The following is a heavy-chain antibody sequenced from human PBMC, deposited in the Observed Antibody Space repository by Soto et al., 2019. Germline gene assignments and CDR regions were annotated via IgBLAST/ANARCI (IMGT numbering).Heavy chain of an antibody. J-gene: IGHJ5*02. CDR3: ARFFGPYSSGWYRVSWFDP. Sequence: ASVKVSCKASGYTFTSYAMHWVRQAPGQRLEWMGRINAGNGNTKYSQKFQGRVTITRDTSASTAYMELSSLRSEDTAVYYCARFFGPYSSGWYRVSWFDPWGQGTLVTVSS. CDR1: GYTFTSYA. CDR2: INAGNGNT. V-gene: IGHV1-3*01. D-gene: IGHD6-19*01.